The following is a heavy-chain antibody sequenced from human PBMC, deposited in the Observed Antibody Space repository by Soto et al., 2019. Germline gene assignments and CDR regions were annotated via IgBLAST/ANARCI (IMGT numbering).Heavy chain of an antibody. CDR2: ISSNGGST. J-gene: IGHJ4*02. V-gene: IGHV3-64D*06. CDR1: GFTFSSYA. D-gene: IGHD3-10*01. CDR3: VKVSREVRGVIMEY. Sequence: GGSLTLSCSASGFTFSSYAMHWVRQAPWKGLEYVSAISSNGGSTYYADSVKGRFTISRDNSKNTLHLQMSSLRAEDTAVYYCVKVSREVRGVIMEYWGRGTLVTVYS.